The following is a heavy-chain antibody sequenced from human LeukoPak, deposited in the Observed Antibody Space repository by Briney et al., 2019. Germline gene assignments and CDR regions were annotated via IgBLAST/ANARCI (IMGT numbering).Heavy chain of an antibody. V-gene: IGHV1-46*01. CDR1: GYTFTSYY. D-gene: IGHD3-3*01. Sequence: ASVKVSCKASGYTFTSYYIHWVRQAPGQGLEWIGIINPSGGYTNYAQKFQGRVTMTRDTSTSTVYMELSSLRSEDTAVYYCAEWGGVHSGGYNDFWSGPFDDWGQGTLVAVSS. CDR2: INPSGGYT. J-gene: IGHJ4*02. CDR3: AEWGGVHSGGYNDFWSGPFDD.